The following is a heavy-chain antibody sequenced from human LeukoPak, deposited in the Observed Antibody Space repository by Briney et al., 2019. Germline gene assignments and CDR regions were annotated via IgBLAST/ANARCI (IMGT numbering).Heavy chain of an antibody. CDR2: INHSGST. D-gene: IGHD3-22*01. CDR1: GVSFSGYY. V-gene: IGHV4-34*01. Sequence: PSETLSLTCAVYGVSFSGYYWSWIRQPPGKGLEWIGEINHSGSTNYNPSLKSRVTISVDTSKNQFSLKLSSVTAADTAVYYCARANYYDSSGYLKYAFDIWGQGTMVTVSS. CDR3: ARANYYDSSGYLKYAFDI. J-gene: IGHJ3*02.